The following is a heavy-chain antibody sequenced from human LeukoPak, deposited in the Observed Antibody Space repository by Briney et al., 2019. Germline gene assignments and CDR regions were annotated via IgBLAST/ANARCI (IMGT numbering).Heavy chain of an antibody. CDR2: IIPIFGTA. D-gene: IGHD2-2*02. CDR1: GYTFITYP. CDR3: ARGRYCSSTSCYTPYYFDY. Sequence: GASVKVSCKASGYTFITYPMNWVRQAPGRGLEWMGGIIPIFGTANYAQKFQGRVTITADKSTSTAYMELSSLRSEDTAVYYCARGRYCSSTSCYTPYYFDYWGQGTLVTVSS. V-gene: IGHV1-69*06. J-gene: IGHJ4*02.